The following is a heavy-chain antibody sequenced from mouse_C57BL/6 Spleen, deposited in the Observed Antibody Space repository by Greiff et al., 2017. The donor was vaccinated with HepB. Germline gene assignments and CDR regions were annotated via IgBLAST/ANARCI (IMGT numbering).Heavy chain of an antibody. D-gene: IGHD3-2*02. CDR2: IYPRSGNT. Sequence: VQLQESGAELARPGASVKLSCKASGYTFTSYGISWVKQRTGQGLEWIGEIYPRSGNTYYNEKFKGKATLTADKSSSTAYMELRSLTSADAAVYFCARQLRLPYYAMDYWGQGTSVTVSS. CDR1: GYTFTSYG. CDR3: ARQLRLPYYAMDY. V-gene: IGHV1-81*01. J-gene: IGHJ4*01.